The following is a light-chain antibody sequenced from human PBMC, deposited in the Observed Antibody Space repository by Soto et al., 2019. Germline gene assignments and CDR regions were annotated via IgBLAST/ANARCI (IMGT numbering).Light chain of an antibody. CDR2: GAS. J-gene: IGKJ1*01. CDR1: QSVSSY. Sequence: SVLTQSPGTLSLSPGERATLSCRASQSVSSYLAWYQQKPGQAPRLLIYGASSRATGIPDRFSGSGSGTDFTLTISRLEPEDFAVYYCQQYGSSLWTFGQGTKVDIK. CDR3: QQYGSSLWT. V-gene: IGKV3-20*01.